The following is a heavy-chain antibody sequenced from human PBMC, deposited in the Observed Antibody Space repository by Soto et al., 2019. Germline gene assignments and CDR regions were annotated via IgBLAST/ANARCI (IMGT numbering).Heavy chain of an antibody. CDR3: GRDSPFHDSRGGDYYFDP. J-gene: IGHJ4*02. D-gene: IGHD2-21*02. CDR2: ISISSSYT. Sequence: PGGSLSLSCAASGVPFSDYYMSLICQGPGPGMEWVSYISISSSYTNYADSVKGRFTIHRDNAKNSLYLQMNSLRAEETAVYYCGRDSPFHDSRGGDYYFDPWGQGTLVTVSS. CDR1: GVPFSDYY. V-gene: IGHV3-11*06.